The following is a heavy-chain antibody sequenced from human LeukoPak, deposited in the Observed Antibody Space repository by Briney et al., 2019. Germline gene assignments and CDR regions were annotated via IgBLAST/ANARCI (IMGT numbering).Heavy chain of an antibody. J-gene: IGHJ4*02. CDR3: ARVKFGEFGFDY. Sequence: GGSLRLSCAASGFYFPNYAMNWVRQAPGKGLEWVSYIDSRNMYYADSVKGRFTISRDNAKNSLYLQSNSLRAEDTAVYFCARVKFGEFGFDYWGQGTLVTVSS. D-gene: IGHD3-10*01. CDR2: IDSRNM. CDR1: GFYFPNYA. V-gene: IGHV3-21*05.